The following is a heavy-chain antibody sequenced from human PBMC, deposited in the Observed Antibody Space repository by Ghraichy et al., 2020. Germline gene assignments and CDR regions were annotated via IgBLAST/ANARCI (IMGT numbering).Heavy chain of an antibody. CDR1: GGSISSGSYY. Sequence: LSLTCTVSGGSISSGSYYWSWIRQPAGKGLEWIGRIYTSGSTNYNPSLKSRVTISVDTSKNQFSLKLSSVTAADTAVYYCVRETYSSGWYYFDYWGQGTLVTVSS. V-gene: IGHV4-61*02. CDR2: IYTSGST. D-gene: IGHD6-19*01. J-gene: IGHJ4*02. CDR3: VRETYSSGWYYFDY.